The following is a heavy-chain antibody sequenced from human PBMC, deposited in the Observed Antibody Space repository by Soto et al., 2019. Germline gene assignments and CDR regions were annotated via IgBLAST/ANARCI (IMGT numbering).Heavy chain of an antibody. CDR1: GDSVSSNSAA. CDR3: PRGASIAANCFYGMDV. Sequence: SQTLSLTCAISGDSVSSNSAAWNWIRQSPSRGVELLGRTYYRSKWYNDYSVLVKSRITIDPDTSKHQFSLQLNSVAPPDTAVDYCPRGASIAANCFYGMDVWGQGTTVTVSS. J-gene: IGHJ6*02. D-gene: IGHD6-6*01. CDR2: TYYRSKWYN. V-gene: IGHV6-1*01.